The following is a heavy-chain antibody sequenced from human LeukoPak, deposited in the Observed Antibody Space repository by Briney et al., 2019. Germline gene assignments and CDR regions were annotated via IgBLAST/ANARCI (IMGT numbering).Heavy chain of an antibody. CDR3: RNVPGVVLTHYHYMDV. Sequence: ASVKVSCKASGYTFTGYYMHWVRQAPGQGLEWMGWINPNSGGTNSAQKFQGRVTMTRDTSIRPAHTELSRLSTDDTALDYCRNVPGVVLTHYHYMDVWGKGTTVTISS. V-gene: IGHV1-2*02. CDR1: GYTFTGYY. D-gene: IGHD4/OR15-4a*01. CDR2: INPNSGGT. J-gene: IGHJ6*03.